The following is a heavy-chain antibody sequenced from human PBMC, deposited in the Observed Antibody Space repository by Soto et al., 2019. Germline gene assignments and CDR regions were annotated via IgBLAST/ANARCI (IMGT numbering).Heavy chain of an antibody. CDR2: IRSKAYGGTT. J-gene: IGHJ1*01. V-gene: IGHV3-49*03. CDR3: TRINDYGDNEYFQH. Sequence: GGSLRLSCTASGFTFGDYAMSWFRQAPGKGLEWVGFIRSKAYGGTTEYAASVKGRFTISRDDSKSIAYLQMNSLKTEDTAVYYCTRINDYGDNEYFQHWGQGTLVTVSS. CDR1: GFTFGDYA. D-gene: IGHD4-17*01.